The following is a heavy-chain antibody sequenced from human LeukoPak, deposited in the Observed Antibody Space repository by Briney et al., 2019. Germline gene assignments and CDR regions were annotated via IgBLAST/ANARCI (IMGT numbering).Heavy chain of an antibody. J-gene: IGHJ3*02. Sequence: PGGSLRLSCAASGFTFSSYSMNWVRQAPGKGLEWVSSISSSSSYIYYADSVKGRFTISRDNAKNSLYLQMNSLRAEDTAVYYCARVGYCSGGSCYSEDAFDIWGQGTMVTVSS. CDR3: ARVGYCSGGSCYSEDAFDI. V-gene: IGHV3-21*01. CDR1: GFTFSSYS. CDR2: ISSSSSYI. D-gene: IGHD2-15*01.